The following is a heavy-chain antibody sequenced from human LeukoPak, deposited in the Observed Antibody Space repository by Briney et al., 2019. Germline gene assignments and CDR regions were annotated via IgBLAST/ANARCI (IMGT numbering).Heavy chain of an antibody. CDR3: ARPHYSQLELYHYYGMDV. J-gene: IGHJ6*02. CDR1: GFTFGSYA. V-gene: IGHV3-30*04. Sequence: PGGSLRLSCAASGFTFGSYAMKWVRRAPGKGLEWVAVISYDGNDKFYADSVKGRLTISRDNSKNTLFLQMDSLRAEDTAVYHCARPHYSQLELYHYYGMDVWGQGTTVTVSS. CDR2: ISYDGNDK. D-gene: IGHD1-7*01.